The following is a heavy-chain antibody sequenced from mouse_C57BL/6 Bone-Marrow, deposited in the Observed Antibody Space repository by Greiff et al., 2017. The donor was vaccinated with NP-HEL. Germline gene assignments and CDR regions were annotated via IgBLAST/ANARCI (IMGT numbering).Heavy chain of an antibody. CDR1: GYSITSGYY. CDR3: AMLPPYAMDY. D-gene: IGHD2-12*01. J-gene: IGHJ4*01. Sequence: EVQLQESGPGLVKPSQSLSLTCSVTGYSITSGYYWNWIRQFPGNKLEWMGYISYDGSNNYNPSLKNRISITRDTSKNQFFLKLNSVTTEDTATYYCAMLPPYAMDYWGQGTSVTVSS. CDR2: ISYDGSN. V-gene: IGHV3-6*01.